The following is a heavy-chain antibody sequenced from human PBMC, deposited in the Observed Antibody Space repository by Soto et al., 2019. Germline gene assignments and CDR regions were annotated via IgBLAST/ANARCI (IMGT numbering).Heavy chain of an antibody. D-gene: IGHD2-15*01. V-gene: IGHV1-46*03. J-gene: IGHJ6*02. Sequence: ASVKVSCKASGYTFTSYYMHWVRQAPGQGLEWMGIINPSGGSTSYAQKFQGRVTMTRDTSTSTVYMELSSLRSGDTAVYYCARGSGGSYYYYYGMDVWGQGTTVTVSS. CDR2: INPSGGST. CDR1: GYTFTSYY. CDR3: ARGSGGSYYYYYGMDV.